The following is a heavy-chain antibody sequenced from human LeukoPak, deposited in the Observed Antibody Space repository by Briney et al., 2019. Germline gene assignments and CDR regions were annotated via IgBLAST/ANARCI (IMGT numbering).Heavy chain of an antibody. CDR2: IIPIFGTA. Sequence: SVKVSCKASGGTFSSYAISWVRQAPGQGLEWMGGIIPIFGTANYAQKFQGRVTITADESTSTAYMELSSLRSEDTAVYYRARESSGWQFYYYYYGMDVWGQGTTVTVSS. D-gene: IGHD6-19*01. J-gene: IGHJ6*02. V-gene: IGHV1-69*13. CDR3: ARESSGWQFYYYYYGMDV. CDR1: GGTFSSYA.